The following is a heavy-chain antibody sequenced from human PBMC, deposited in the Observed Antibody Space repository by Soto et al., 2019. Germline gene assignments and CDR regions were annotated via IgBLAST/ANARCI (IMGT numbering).Heavy chain of an antibody. J-gene: IGHJ4*02. Sequence: GGSLRLSCAASGFTVSSNYMSWVRQAPGKGLEWVSVIYSVVSTYYADSVKGSFTFSRDNSKNTLYLKLNSLRAEDTAVYYCARSYGDYEIDYWGQGTLVTVSS. CDR3: ARSYGDYEIDY. D-gene: IGHD4-17*01. V-gene: IGHV3-66*01. CDR2: IYSVVST. CDR1: GFTVSSNY.